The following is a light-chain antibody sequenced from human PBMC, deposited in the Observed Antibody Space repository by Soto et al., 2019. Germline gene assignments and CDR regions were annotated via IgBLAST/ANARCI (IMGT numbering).Light chain of an antibody. J-gene: IGLJ1*01. Sequence: QSVLTQPASVSGSPGQSITISCTGTSSDVVGYNYVSWYQQHPGKAPKFMIYDVSNRPSGVSNRFSGSKSGNTASLTISGLQAEDEADYYCCSYTTSNTRQIVFGTGTKVTDL. CDR3: CSYTTSNTRQIV. CDR1: SSDVVGYNY. CDR2: DVS. V-gene: IGLV2-14*01.